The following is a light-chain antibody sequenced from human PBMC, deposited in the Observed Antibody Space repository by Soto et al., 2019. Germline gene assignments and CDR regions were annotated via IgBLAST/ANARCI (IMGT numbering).Light chain of an antibody. Sequence: EIVLTQSPGTLSLFPGERATLSCRASQSVSSRNLAWYRQKPGQAPSLLIYGAFNRATGIPDRFSGSGSATDFTLTISRLEPADFAVYYCQQYNNWPPLTFGGGTKVEIK. CDR1: QSVSSRN. V-gene: IGKV3-20*01. J-gene: IGKJ4*01. CDR2: GAF. CDR3: QQYNNWPPLT.